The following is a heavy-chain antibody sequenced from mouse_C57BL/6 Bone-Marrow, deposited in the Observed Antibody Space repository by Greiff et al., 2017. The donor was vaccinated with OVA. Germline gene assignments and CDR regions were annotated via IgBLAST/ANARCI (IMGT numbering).Heavy chain of an antibody. J-gene: IGHJ3*01. Sequence: QVQLKESGPGLVAPSQSLSITCTVSGFSLTSYGVSWVRQPPGKGLEWLGVIWGDGCTNYHSALISRLSISKDNSKSQVFLKLNSLQTEDTATYDCAKEGYDYDVFAYWGQGTLVTVSA. D-gene: IGHD2-4*01. CDR3: AKEGYDYDVFAY. CDR1: GFSLTSYG. V-gene: IGHV2-3*01. CDR2: IWGDGCT.